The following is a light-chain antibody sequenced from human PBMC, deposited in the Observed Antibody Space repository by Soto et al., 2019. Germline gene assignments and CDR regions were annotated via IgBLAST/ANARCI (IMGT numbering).Light chain of an antibody. CDR1: QRLGTKF. V-gene: IGKV3-20*01. CDR2: GTS. J-gene: IGKJ1*01. CDR3: QQYSNSLPWT. Sequence: PGEVATLSCRSSQRLGTKFVAWYQQKVGQAPRLLIYGTSTRATGIPDRFSGSGSGTDFTLTISRLEPEDFAVYFCQQYSNSLPWTFGRGTKVDIK.